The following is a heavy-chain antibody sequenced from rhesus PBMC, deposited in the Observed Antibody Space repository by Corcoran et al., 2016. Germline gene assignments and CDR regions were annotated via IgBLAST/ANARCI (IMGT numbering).Heavy chain of an antibody. CDR3: ARVGSSWSEWDTVGTEWYFDL. CDR1: GYSISSVYY. Sequence: QVQLQESGPGLVKPSETLSLTCAVSGYSISSVYYWGWIRQPPGKGLAWFGGIYGSGGSNYLNPSPKSRVTLSVDTSKNQFSLKLSSVTAADTAVYYCARVGSSWSEWDTVGTEWYFDLWGPGTPITISS. D-gene: IGHD5-42*01. V-gene: IGHV4S14*01. J-gene: IGHJ2*01. CDR2: IYGSGGSN.